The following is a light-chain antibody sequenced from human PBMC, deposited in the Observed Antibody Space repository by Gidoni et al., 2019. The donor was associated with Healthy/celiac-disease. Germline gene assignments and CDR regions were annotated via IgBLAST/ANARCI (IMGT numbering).Light chain of an antibody. V-gene: IGKV1-33*01. J-gene: IGKJ4*01. CDR1: QDISNY. CDR2: DAS. CDR3: QQYDNLPLT. Sequence: DIQMTKSPSSLSASVGDRVTITCQASQDISNYLNWYQPKPGKAPKLLIYDASNLETGVPSRFSGSGSGTDFTFTISSLQPEDIATYYCQQYDNLPLTFGGGTKVEIK.